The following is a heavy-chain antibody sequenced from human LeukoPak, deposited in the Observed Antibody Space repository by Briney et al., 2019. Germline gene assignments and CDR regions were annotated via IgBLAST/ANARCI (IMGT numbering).Heavy chain of an antibody. CDR3: AREMGSYDPRCFDY. CDR2: IIPIFGTA. D-gene: IGHD3-16*01. V-gene: IGHV1-69*13. J-gene: IGHJ4*02. CDR1: GGTFSSYA. Sequence: SVKVSCKASGGTFSSYAISWVRQAPGQGLEWMGGIIPIFGTANYAQKFQGRVTITADESTSTAYMELSSLRSEDTAVYYCAREMGSYDPRCFDYWGQGTLVTVSS.